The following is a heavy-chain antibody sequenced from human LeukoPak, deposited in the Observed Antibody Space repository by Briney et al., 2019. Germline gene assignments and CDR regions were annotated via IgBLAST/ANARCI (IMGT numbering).Heavy chain of an antibody. D-gene: IGHD3-10*01. CDR3: ARTFPRGYYGMDV. J-gene: IGHJ6*04. CDR1: GFTFSSYW. CDR2: IKQDGSEK. V-gene: IGHV3-7*03. Sequence: PGGSLRLSCAASGFTFSSYWMCWVRQAPGKGLEWVANIKQDGSEKYYVDSVKGRFTISRDNAKNSLYLQMNSLRAEDTAVYYCARTFPRGYYGMDVWSKGTTVTVSS.